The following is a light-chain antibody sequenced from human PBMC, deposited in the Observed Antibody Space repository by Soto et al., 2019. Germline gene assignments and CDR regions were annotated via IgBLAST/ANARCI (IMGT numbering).Light chain of an antibody. CDR3: QQYDSSPRT. Sequence: ENVPTQSPGTLSLSPGERATLSCRASQSVSSNFLAWYQQKPGQAPRLLIYGASNRATGIPDRFSGSGSGTDFILTISRLEPEDFAVYYCQQYDSSPRTVGQGTNVDIK. CDR2: GAS. V-gene: IGKV3-20*01. J-gene: IGKJ1*01. CDR1: QSVSSNF.